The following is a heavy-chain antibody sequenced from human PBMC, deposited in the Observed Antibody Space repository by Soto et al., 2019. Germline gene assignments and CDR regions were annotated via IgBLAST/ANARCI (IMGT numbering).Heavy chain of an antibody. CDR2: IYPGDSDT. V-gene: IGHV5-51*01. CDR1: GLSITTYG. D-gene: IGHD6-13*01. Sequence: GESLKMTCKAYGLSITTYGIGWVRHMPGKGLEWMGIIYPGDSDTRYSPSFQGQVTISADKSISTAYLQWSSLKASDSAMFYCARKDIAGNSVDFWGQGNLVTVS. CDR3: ARKDIAGNSVDF. J-gene: IGHJ4*02.